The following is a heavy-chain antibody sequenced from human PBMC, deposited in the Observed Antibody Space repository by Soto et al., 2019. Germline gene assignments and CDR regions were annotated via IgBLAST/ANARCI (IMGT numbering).Heavy chain of an antibody. Sequence: GGSLRLSCAASGFPFTGYAMSWVRQAPGKGLEWVSAISGHCDATFYADSVKGRFTISRDNSKNTLYLHMNSLRAEDTALYYCANSRVSMVRGLIIIPNYWGQGTLVTVSS. CDR1: GFPFTGYA. V-gene: IGHV3-23*01. J-gene: IGHJ4*02. CDR2: ISGHCDAT. CDR3: ANSRVSMVRGLIIIPNY. D-gene: IGHD3-10*01.